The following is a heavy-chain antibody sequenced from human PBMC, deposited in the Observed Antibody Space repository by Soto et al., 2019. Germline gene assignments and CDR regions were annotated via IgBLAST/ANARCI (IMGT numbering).Heavy chain of an antibody. CDR3: ARSGYSYGPGDY. Sequence: EVQLVESGGGLVQPGESLRLSCAASGLTFDYYWMHWVRQAPGKGLVWVSRVHSDGTTTTYAESVKGRVTISRDNARNTVSLQMSSLRAEDTAVYYGARSGYSYGPGDYWGQGTLVTVSS. J-gene: IGHJ4*02. CDR2: VHSDGTTT. CDR1: GLTFDYYW. V-gene: IGHV3-74*01. D-gene: IGHD5-18*01.